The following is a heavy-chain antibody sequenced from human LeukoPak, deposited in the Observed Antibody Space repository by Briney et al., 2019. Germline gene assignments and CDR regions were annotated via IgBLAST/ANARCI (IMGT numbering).Heavy chain of an antibody. Sequence: ASVKVSCKASGYTFTSYGISWVRQAPGQGLEWMGWISAYNGNTNYAQKLQGRVTMTTDTSTSTAYMELRSLRSDDTAVYYCAREYYGSGSYYNPFDYWGRGTLVTVSS. CDR3: AREYYGSGSYYNPFDY. V-gene: IGHV1-18*01. CDR2: ISAYNGNT. D-gene: IGHD3-10*01. J-gene: IGHJ4*02. CDR1: GYTFTSYG.